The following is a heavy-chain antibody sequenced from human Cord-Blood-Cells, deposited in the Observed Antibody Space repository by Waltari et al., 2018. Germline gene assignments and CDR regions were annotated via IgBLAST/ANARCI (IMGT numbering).Heavy chain of an antibody. CDR2: ISYDGSNK. J-gene: IGHJ3*02. D-gene: IGHD6-13*01. CDR3: AKLGDLAAAVPDDAFDI. Sequence: QVQLVESGGGVVQPGRSLRLSCAALGFTFSSYGMPWLRQAPGTGLERGAVISYDGSNKYYADSVKGRFTISRDNSKNTLYLQMNSLRAEDTAVYYCAKLGDLAAAVPDDAFDIWGQGTMVTVSS. CDR1: GFTFSSYG. V-gene: IGHV3-30*18.